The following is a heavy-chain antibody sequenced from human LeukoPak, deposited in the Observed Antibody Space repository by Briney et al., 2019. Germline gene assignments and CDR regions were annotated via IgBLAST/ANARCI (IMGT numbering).Heavy chain of an antibody. CDR3: ARGGIRAINPLYYFDY. CDR2: ISSNGGST. J-gene: IGHJ4*02. Sequence: GGSLRLSCAASGFTFSSYAMHWVRQAPGKGLEYVSAISSNGGSTYYANSVKGRFTISRDNSKNTLYLQMGSLSAEDMAVYYCARGGIRAINPLYYFDYWGQGTLVTVSS. D-gene: IGHD1-1*01. V-gene: IGHV3-64*01. CDR1: GFTFSSYA.